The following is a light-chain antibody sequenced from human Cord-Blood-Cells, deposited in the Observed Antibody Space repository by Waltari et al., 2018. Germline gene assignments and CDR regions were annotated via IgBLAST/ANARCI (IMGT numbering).Light chain of an antibody. CDR1: SSDVGSYNL. J-gene: IGLJ3*02. CDR3: CSYAGSSTWV. Sequence: QSALTQPASVSGSPGQSITISCTGTSSDVGSYNLVSRYQQPPGKAPKLMIYEGSKRPSGVANRFSGSKSGNTASLTISGLQAEDEAEYYCCSYAGSSTWVFGGGTKLTVL. V-gene: IGLV2-23*01. CDR2: EGS.